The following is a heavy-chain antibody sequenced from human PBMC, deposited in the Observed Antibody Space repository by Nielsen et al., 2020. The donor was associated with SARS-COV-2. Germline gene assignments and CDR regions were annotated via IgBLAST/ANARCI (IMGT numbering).Heavy chain of an antibody. CDR1: GFTFSSYA. V-gene: IGHV3-30-3*01. Sequence: GESLKISCAASGFTFSSYAMHWVRQAPGKGLEWVAVISYDGSNKYYADSVKGRFTISRDNSKNTLYLQMNSLRAEDTAVYYCARDRAAAGIYYGMDVWGLGTTVTVSS. D-gene: IGHD6-13*01. J-gene: IGHJ6*02. CDR3: ARDRAAAGIYYGMDV. CDR2: ISYDGSNK.